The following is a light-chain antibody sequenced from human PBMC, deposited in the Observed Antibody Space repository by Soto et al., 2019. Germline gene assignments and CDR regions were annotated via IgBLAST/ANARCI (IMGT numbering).Light chain of an antibody. CDR2: AAS. J-gene: IGKJ1*01. CDR3: QKYNSAPRT. V-gene: IGKV1-27*01. Sequence: DIQMTQSPSSLSASVGDRVTITCRASQGISNDLAWYQQKPGKVPKLLIYAASTLQSGVPSRFSGSGSGTDIPLTSSRLQHEYVATYYWQKYNSAPRTFGQGTKVEIK. CDR1: QGISND.